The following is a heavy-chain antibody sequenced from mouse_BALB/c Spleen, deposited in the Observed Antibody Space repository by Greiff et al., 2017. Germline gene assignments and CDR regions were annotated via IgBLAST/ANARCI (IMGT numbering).Heavy chain of an antibody. D-gene: IGHD1-2*01. CDR1: GFAFSSYD. V-gene: IGHV5-12-1*01. J-gene: IGHJ4*01. Sequence: DVKLVESGGGLVKPGGSLKLSCAASGFAFSSYDMSWVRQTPEKRLEWVAYISSGGGSTYYPDTVKGRFTISRDNAKNTLYLQMSSLKSEDTAMYYCARESARLRAMDYWGQGTSVTVSS. CDR3: ARESARLRAMDY. CDR2: ISSGGGST.